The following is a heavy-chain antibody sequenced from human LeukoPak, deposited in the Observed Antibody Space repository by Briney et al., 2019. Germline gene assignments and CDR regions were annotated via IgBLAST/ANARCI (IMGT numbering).Heavy chain of an antibody. J-gene: IGHJ3*02. D-gene: IGHD5-24*01. V-gene: IGHV3-30*18. CDR3: AKEGRWLQLGGAFDI. Sequence: GRSLRLSCAASGFTFSSYDMHWVRQAPGKGLEGVSVISSDENNKYYADSVKGRFTISRDNSKNTLYLQMSSLRPEDTAVYYCAKEGRWLQLGGAFDIWGQGTMVTVSS. CDR2: ISSDENNK. CDR1: GFTFSSYD.